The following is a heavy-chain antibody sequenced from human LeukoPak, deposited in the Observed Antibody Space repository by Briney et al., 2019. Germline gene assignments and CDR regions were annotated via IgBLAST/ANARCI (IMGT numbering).Heavy chain of an antibody. D-gene: IGHD3-3*01. J-gene: IGHJ4*02. CDR3: ARDRPVDYDFWSGYYDY. CDR2: IYYSGST. Sequence: NPWETLSLTCTVSGGSISSYYWSWVRQPPGKGLEWVGYIYYSGSTNYNTSLKSRVTISVGTSKNQFSLKLRSVTAADTAVYYGARDRPVDYDFWSGYYDYWGQGTLVTVSS. CDR1: GGSISSYY. V-gene: IGHV4-59*01.